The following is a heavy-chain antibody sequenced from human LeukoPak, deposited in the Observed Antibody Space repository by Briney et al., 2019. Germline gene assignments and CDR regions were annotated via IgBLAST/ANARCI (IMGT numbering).Heavy chain of an antibody. J-gene: IGHJ6*03. CDR2: IYYSGST. D-gene: IGHD6-19*01. CDR1: GGSISSSHYY. CDR3: ARDRVAVAGYYYYYYMDV. Sequence: SETLSLTCTVSGGSISSSHYYWDWIRQPPGKGLEWIGNIYYSGSTNYNPSLKSRVTISVDTSKNQFSLKLSSVTAADTAVYYCARDRVAVAGYYYYYYMDVWGKGTTVTISS. V-gene: IGHV4-39*07.